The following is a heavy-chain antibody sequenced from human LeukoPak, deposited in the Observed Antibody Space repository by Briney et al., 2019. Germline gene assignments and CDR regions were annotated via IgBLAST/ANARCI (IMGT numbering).Heavy chain of an antibody. CDR1: GFTFSSYA. CDR3: AKDTGTGTTTGGYHAFDI. CDR2: ISGSGGRT. J-gene: IGHJ3*02. V-gene: IGHV3-23*01. Sequence: GGSLRLSCAASGFTFSSYAMSWVRQAPGKGLEWVSAISGSGGRTYYADSVKRRLTISRDNSKDTLYLQMNSLRAEDTAVYYCAKDTGTGTTTGGYHAFDIWGQGTMVTVSS. D-gene: IGHD1-7*01.